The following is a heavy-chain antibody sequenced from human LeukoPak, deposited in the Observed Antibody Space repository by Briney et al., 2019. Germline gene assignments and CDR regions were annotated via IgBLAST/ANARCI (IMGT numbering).Heavy chain of an antibody. CDR1: GGSFSGYY. CDR2: INHSGST. CDR3: VRERGRSYGSVPYYYYYMDV. D-gene: IGHD5-18*01. J-gene: IGHJ6*03. Sequence: SETLSLACAVYGGSFSGYYWSWIRQPPGKGLEWIGEINHSGSTNYNPSLKSRVTISVDTSKNQFSLKLSSVTAADTAVYYCVRERGRSYGSVPYYYYYMDVWGKGTTVTVSS. V-gene: IGHV4-34*01.